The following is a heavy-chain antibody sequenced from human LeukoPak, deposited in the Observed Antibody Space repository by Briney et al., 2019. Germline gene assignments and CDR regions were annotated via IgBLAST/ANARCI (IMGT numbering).Heavy chain of an antibody. CDR3: AKLYKWELLSYYFDY. Sequence: PGGSLRLSCAASGFTFSSYGMSWVRQAPGKGLEWVSAISGSGGSTYYADSVKGRFTISRDNSKNTLYLQMNSLRAEDTAVYYCAKLYKWELLSYYFDYWGQGTLVTVSS. CDR2: ISGSGGST. D-gene: IGHD1-26*01. J-gene: IGHJ4*02. V-gene: IGHV3-23*01. CDR1: GFTFSSYG.